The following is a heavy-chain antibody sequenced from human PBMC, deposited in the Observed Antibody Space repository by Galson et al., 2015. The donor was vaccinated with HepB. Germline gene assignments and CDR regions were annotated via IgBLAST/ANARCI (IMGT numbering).Heavy chain of an antibody. Sequence: SLRLSCAGSGFTFSRYALHWVRQAPEKGLEFVSAISSTGGSTYYGNYVKGRFSISRDNSKNTLYLQMGSLRAEDTAVYYCARGSSGWWHAFDIWGQGTMVTVSS. J-gene: IGHJ3*02. CDR3: ARGSSGWWHAFDI. D-gene: IGHD6-19*01. CDR1: GFTFSRYA. CDR2: ISSTGGST. V-gene: IGHV3-64*01.